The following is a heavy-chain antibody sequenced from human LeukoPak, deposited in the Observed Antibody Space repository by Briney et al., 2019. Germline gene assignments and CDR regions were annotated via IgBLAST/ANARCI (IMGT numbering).Heavy chain of an antibody. CDR1: GITFSSYG. D-gene: IGHD1-26*01. CDR3: ATLVGAPRMDIFDY. CDR2: IIGSGGST. V-gene: IGHV3-23*01. Sequence: GGSLRFSGAASGITFSSYGMSWVGQCPGKGLEGVSTIIGSGGSTDYADSAKGRFTISRDNSTTTLYLQRNSLRVEATAVYYCATLVGAPRMDIFDYWGQGTLVTVSS. J-gene: IGHJ4*02.